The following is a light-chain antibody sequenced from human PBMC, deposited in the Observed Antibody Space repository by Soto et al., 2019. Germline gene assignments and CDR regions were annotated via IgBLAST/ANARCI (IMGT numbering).Light chain of an antibody. V-gene: IGLV1-44*01. CDR1: SSNIGSNP. Sequence: QSVLTQPPSASGTPGQRVTISCSGSSSNIGSNPVNWYQQLPGTAPKLLIYSNNQRPSGVPDRFSGAKSGTSASLAISGLQSEDEADYYCAAWDDSLNGGVFGGGTKLTVL. J-gene: IGLJ3*02. CDR2: SNN. CDR3: AAWDDSLNGGV.